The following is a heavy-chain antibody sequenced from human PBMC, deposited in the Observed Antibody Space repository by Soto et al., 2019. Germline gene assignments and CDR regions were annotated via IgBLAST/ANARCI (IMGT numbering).Heavy chain of an antibody. D-gene: IGHD6-13*01. J-gene: IGHJ6*02. Sequence: QVQLVQSGAEVKKPGSSVKVSCKASGGTFSSYAISWVRQAPGQGLEWMGGIIPIFSTANYAQKFQGRVTITADKSTSTAYMELSSLRSEDTAVYYCARGRYSSSWTPTYYYYGMDVWGQGTTVTVSS. V-gene: IGHV1-69*06. CDR3: ARGRYSSSWTPTYYYYGMDV. CDR1: GGTFSSYA. CDR2: IIPIFSTA.